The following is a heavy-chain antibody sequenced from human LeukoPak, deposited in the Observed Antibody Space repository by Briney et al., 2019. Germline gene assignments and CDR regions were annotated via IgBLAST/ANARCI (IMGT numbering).Heavy chain of an antibody. CDR1: GGTFSSYA. V-gene: IGHV1-69*06. D-gene: IGHD4-17*01. Sequence: SVKVSCKASGGTFSSYAISWVRQAPGQGLEWMVGMIPIFGTANYAQKFQGRVTITADKSTSTAYMELSSLRSEDTAVYYCARGATVPSRRYFDYWGQGTLVTVSS. J-gene: IGHJ4*02. CDR2: MIPIFGTA. CDR3: ARGATVPSRRYFDY.